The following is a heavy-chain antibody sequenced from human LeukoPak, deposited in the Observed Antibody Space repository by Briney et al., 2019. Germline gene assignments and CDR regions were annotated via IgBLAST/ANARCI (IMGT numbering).Heavy chain of an antibody. J-gene: IGHJ4*02. CDR1: GYTFTSYG. CDR2: ISAYNGNT. D-gene: IGHD3-10*01. Sequence: ASVKVSCKASGYTFTSYGISWVRQAPGQGLEWMGWISAYNGNTNYAQKLQGRVTMTTDTSTSTAYMELRSLRSDDTAVYYCARGPKLWFGEILSYHFDYWGQGTLVTVSS. CDR3: ARGPKLWFGEILSYHFDY. V-gene: IGHV1-18*01.